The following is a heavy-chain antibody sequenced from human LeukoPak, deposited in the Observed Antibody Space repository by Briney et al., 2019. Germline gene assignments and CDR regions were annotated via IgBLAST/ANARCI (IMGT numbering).Heavy chain of an antibody. CDR2: IYHSGST. J-gene: IGHJ6*03. V-gene: IGHV4-38-2*02. CDR1: GYSISSGYY. D-gene: IGHD1-26*01. Sequence: SETLSLTCTVSGYSISSGYYWGWIRQPPGKGLEWIGSIYHSGSTYYNPSLKSRVTISVDTSKNQFSLKLSSVTAADTAVYYCARVDVVGATIFYYYYYMDVWGKGTTVTVSS. CDR3: ARVDVVGATIFYYYYYMDV.